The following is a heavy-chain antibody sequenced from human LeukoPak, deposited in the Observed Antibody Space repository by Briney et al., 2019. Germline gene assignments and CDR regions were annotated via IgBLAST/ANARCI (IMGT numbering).Heavy chain of an antibody. J-gene: IGHJ4*02. CDR2: INHSGST. CDR3: ARGAQTYYDKAPVDY. CDR1: VGSFRGYY. Sequence: SETLSLTCAVYVGSFRGYYWSWLRHPPGKGLEWIGEINHSGSTNYNPSLKSRVTISVDTSKSQVSLKLNSMTAADTAVYYCARGAQTYYDKAPVDYWGQGTLVTVSS. V-gene: IGHV4-34*01. D-gene: IGHD3-22*01.